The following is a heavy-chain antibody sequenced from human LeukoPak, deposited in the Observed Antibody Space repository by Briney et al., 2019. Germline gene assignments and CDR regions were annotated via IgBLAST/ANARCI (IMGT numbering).Heavy chain of an antibody. CDR1: GFTFSDYY. Sequence: PGGSLRLSCAVSGFTFSDYYMSWIRQAPGKGLEWVSYISSSGSTIYYADSMKGRFTISRDNAKNSLYLQMNSLRAEDTAVYYCARDSRTVTSVDYWGQGTLVTVSS. V-gene: IGHV3-11*01. CDR3: ARDSRTVTSVDY. D-gene: IGHD4-11*01. J-gene: IGHJ4*02. CDR2: ISSSGSTI.